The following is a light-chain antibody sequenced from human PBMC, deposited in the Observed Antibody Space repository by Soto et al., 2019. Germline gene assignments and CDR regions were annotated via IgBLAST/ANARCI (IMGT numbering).Light chain of an antibody. CDR1: SSNIGAGYD. Sequence: QSVLTQPPSVSGAPGQRVTISCTGSSSNIGAGYDVHWYQQLPGTAPKLLIYGNSNRPSGVPDRFSGSKSGTSASLAITGLQAEDEADYYCSSFPGTNNFVVFGGGTKLTVL. CDR2: GNS. J-gene: IGLJ2*01. V-gene: IGLV1-40*01. CDR3: SSFPGTNNFVV.